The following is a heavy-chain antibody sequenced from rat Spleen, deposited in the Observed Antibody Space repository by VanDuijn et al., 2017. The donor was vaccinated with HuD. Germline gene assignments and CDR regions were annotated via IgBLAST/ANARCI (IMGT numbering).Heavy chain of an antibody. Sequence: EVQLVESDGGLVQPGRSLKLSCAASGFTFSDYYMAWVRQAPTKGLEWVATISSDGRRNYYRDSVKGRFTISRDNAKNSLYLQMDSLRSADTATYYCARRYDFDYWGQGVMVTVSS. CDR3: ARRYDFDY. CDR1: GFTFSDYY. V-gene: IGHV5-29*01. D-gene: IGHD1-11*01. CDR2: ISSDGRRN. J-gene: IGHJ2*01.